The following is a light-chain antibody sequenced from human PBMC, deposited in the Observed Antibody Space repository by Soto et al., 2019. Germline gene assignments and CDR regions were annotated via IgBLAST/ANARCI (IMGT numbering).Light chain of an antibody. Sequence: QSVLTQPPSASGTPGQRVTISCSGSNSNIGGNTVNWYQQLPGAAPKHLMYSNDQRPSCGPDRFSGSKFGTTASLAISWRQSEDEADYHCGTWDDSLNAAVFGAGTKVTVL. J-gene: IGLJ1*01. CDR3: GTWDDSLNAAV. CDR1: NSNIGGNT. CDR2: SND. V-gene: IGLV1-44*01.